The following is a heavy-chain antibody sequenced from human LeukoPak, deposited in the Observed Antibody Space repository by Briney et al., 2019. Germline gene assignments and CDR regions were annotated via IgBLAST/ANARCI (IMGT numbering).Heavy chain of an antibody. Sequence: GGSLRLSCSDSGLPLRSYAMSWVRQAPGKGLEWVSAISINGGSTYYADSVKGRFTISRDNSRNTLYLQMNSLRAEDTAIYYCAKGDYYDSSGHYGAYPPWGTGTLVTVSS. V-gene: IGHV3-23*01. D-gene: IGHD3-22*01. CDR3: AKGDYYDSSGHYGAYPP. J-gene: IGHJ5*02. CDR1: GLPLRSYA. CDR2: ISINGGST.